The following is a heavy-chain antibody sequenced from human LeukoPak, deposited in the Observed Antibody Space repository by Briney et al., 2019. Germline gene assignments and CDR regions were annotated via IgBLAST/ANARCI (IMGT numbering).Heavy chain of an antibody. CDR3: ARGPHGDYTFDY. V-gene: IGHV1-46*01. Sequence: ASVKVSCKASGYTFTSYYMHWVRQAPGQGLEWMGIINPSGGSTSYAQKFQGRATMTRGTSTSTVYMELSSLRSEDTAVYYCARGPHGDYTFDYWGQGTLVTVSS. D-gene: IGHD4-17*01. J-gene: IGHJ4*02. CDR2: INPSGGST. CDR1: GYTFTSYY.